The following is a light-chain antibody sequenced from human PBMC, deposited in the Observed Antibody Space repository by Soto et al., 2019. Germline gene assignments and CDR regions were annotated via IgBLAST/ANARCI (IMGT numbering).Light chain of an antibody. J-gene: IGKJ5*01. CDR3: QQYDSSPPLT. CDR1: QSVSSSY. CDR2: GAS. V-gene: IGKV3-20*01. Sequence: EIVLTQSPGTLSLSPGERATLSCRAIQSVSSSYLAWYQQKRGQGPRLLIYGASSRATGIPDRFSGSVSGTNFTLTISGLEPEDFAVYYCQQYDSSPPLTFGQGTRLETK.